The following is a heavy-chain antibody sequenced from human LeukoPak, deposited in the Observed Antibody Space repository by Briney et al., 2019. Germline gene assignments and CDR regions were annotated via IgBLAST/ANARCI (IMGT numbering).Heavy chain of an antibody. CDR3: ARDLTITTVTTSCYGMDV. Sequence: ASVKVSCKASGYTFTSYYMHWVRQAPGQGLEWMGIINPSGGSTSYAQKFQGRVTMTRDTSTSTVYMELSSLRSEDTAVYYCARDLTITTVTTSCYGMDVWGQGTTVTVSS. CDR2: INPSGGST. V-gene: IGHV1-46*01. J-gene: IGHJ6*02. D-gene: IGHD4-17*01. CDR1: GYTFTSYY.